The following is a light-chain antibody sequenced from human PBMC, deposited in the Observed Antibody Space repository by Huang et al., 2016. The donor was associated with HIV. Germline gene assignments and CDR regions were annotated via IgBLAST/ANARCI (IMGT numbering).Light chain of an antibody. J-gene: IGKJ1*01. CDR3: QQYHNAPRT. Sequence: VMTQPPDSLAVSLGERATIYCKSSQSVLYSSNNKNYLAWYQQKPGQPPKLLIYWAFTRDSGVPDRFSGSGSGTDFTLTISGLQAEDVAVYYCQQYHNAPRTFGQGTKVEIK. CDR2: WAF. CDR1: QSVLYSSNNKNY. V-gene: IGKV4-1*01.